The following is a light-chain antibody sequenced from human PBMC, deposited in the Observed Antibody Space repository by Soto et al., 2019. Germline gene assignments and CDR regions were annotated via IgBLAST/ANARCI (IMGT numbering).Light chain of an antibody. CDR2: QAS. CDR1: QSIRNW. CDR3: QQYNSYSEA. V-gene: IGKV1-5*03. J-gene: IGKJ1*01. Sequence: DIQMTQSPSTLSASVGDRVTITCRASQSIRNWLAWYQQKPGKAPKLLIHQASTLQSGVPSRFSGSGSGTEFTLNISSLQPDDFATYYCQQYNSYSEAFGQGTKVDIK.